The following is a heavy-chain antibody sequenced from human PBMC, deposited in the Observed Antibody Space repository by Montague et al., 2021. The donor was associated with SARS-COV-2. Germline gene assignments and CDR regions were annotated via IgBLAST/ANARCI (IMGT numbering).Heavy chain of an antibody. D-gene: IGHD2-15*01. V-gene: IGHV4-59*08. CDR1: GGSISSFY. J-gene: IGHJ4*02. CDR2: ISDIGST. CDR3: ARHYSATLPAVY. Sequence: SETLSLTCTVSGGSISSFYWSWFRQPPGKGLEWIEHISDIGSTNYNPSLTSRVTMSVDTSKNQFSLKLNSVTAADTAVYYCARHYSATLPAVYWGQGTLVTVSS.